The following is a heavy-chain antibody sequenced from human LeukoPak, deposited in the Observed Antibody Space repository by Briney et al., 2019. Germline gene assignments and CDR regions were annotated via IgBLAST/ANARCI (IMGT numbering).Heavy chain of an antibody. D-gene: IGHD4-17*01. V-gene: IGHV3-21*01. Sequence: GGSLRLSCAASGFTFSSHGMYWVRQAPGKGLEWVSSITSSGSYIYYADSVKGRFTISRDNAKNSLYLQMNSLRAEDAALYYCARRYAVYGDYTRDHSIDYWGQGTLVTVSS. CDR1: GFTFSSHG. J-gene: IGHJ4*02. CDR2: ITSSGSYI. CDR3: ARRYAVYGDYTRDHSIDY.